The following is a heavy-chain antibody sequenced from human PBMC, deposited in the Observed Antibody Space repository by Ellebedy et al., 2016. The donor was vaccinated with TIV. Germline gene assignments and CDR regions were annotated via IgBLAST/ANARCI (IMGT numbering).Heavy chain of an antibody. V-gene: IGHV1-46*01. CDR1: RYTFTNYF. D-gene: IGHD3-10*02. CDR2: INPSDDVT. J-gene: IGHJ4*02. Sequence: ASVKVSXKASRYTFTNYFMHWVRQAPGQGLEWLGIINPSDDVTNYAQKFQGRLTMTRDTSTSTVYMELSSLRSEDTAMYYCVREMSGGVFDYWGQGTLVTASP. CDR3: VREMSGGVFDY.